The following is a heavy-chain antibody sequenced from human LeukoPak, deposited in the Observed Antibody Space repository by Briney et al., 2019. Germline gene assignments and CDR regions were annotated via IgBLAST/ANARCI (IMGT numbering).Heavy chain of an antibody. CDR1: GSSISSYY. CDR2: IYTSGST. CDR3: ARTTAMGNSYYFDY. Sequence: PSETLSLTCTVSGSSISSYYWSWIRQPAGKGLEWIGRIYTSGSTNYNPSLKSRVTMSVDTSKNQFSLKLSSVTAADTAVYYCARTTAMGNSYYFDYWGQGTLVTVSS. V-gene: IGHV4-4*07. D-gene: IGHD5-18*01. J-gene: IGHJ4*02.